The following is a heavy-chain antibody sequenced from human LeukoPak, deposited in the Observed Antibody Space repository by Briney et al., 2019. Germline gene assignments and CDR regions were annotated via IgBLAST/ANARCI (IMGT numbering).Heavy chain of an antibody. CDR1: GYNFNNYW. D-gene: IGHD1-26*01. CDR3: ASAIGSYSYFDY. CDR2: IYPGDSDT. V-gene: IGHV5-51*01. J-gene: IGHJ4*02. Sequence: GESLKVSCKGSGYNFNNYWIGWVRQMPGKGLEWMGIIYPGDSDTKYSPPFRGQDTISADKSINTAYLQWSSLKASDNAIYYCASAIGSYSYFDYWGQGTLVTVPS.